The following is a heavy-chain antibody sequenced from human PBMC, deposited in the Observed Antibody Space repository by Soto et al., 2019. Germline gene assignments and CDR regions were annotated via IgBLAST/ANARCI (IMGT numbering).Heavy chain of an antibody. D-gene: IGHD6-19*01. CDR2: ISCCGGST. Sequence: GSLRLSCEASGFNFKKFAMGWVRQAPGEGLEWVSGISCCGGSTFYADSVKGRFSLARDDSKNTLSLQLNSLRVEDTARYYCAKADGEQWLIPHLDNWGQGTQVTVSS. V-gene: IGHV3-23*01. CDR3: AKADGEQWLIPHLDN. CDR1: GFNFKKFA. J-gene: IGHJ1*01.